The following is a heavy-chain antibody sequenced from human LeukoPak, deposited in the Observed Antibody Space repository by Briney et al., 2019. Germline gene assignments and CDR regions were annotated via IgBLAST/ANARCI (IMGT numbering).Heavy chain of an antibody. D-gene: IGHD6-19*01. J-gene: IGHJ4*02. CDR1: GGTFSGYA. CDR3: ARVSGCNPGPFDY. Sequence: SVKVSCKASGGTFSGYAISWVRQAPGQGLEWMGGIIPIFGTANYARKFQGRVTITADESTSTAYMELSSLRSEDTAVYYCARVSGCNPGPFDYWGQGTLVTVSS. CDR2: IIPIFGTA. V-gene: IGHV1-69*13.